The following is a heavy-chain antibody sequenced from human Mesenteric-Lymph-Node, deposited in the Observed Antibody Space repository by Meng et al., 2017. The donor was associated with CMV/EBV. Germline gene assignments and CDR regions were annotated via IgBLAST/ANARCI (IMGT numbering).Heavy chain of an antibody. CDR1: GFTVSSYG. D-gene: IGHD3-10*02. V-gene: IGHV3-33*01. CDR2: IWYDGSNK. Sequence: LSCAASGFTVSSYGMHWVRQAPGKGLEWVAVIWYDGSNKYYADSVKGRFTISRDNSKNTLYLQMNSLRAEDTAVYYCAGDVRGVMSYWGQGTLVTVSS. CDR3: AGDVRGVMSY. J-gene: IGHJ4*02.